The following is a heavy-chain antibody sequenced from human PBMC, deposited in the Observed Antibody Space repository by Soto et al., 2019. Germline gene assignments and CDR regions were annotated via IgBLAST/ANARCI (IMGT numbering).Heavy chain of an antibody. Sequence: QVQLVESGGGVVQPGRSLRLSCAASGFTFSSYGMHWVRQAPGKGLEWVAVISYDGSNKYYADSVKGRFTISRDNSKNTLYLQMNSLRAEDTAVYYCAKDDSSCWYGGAFDYWGQGTLVTVSS. D-gene: IGHD6-19*01. CDR2: ISYDGSNK. CDR1: GFTFSSYG. J-gene: IGHJ4*02. V-gene: IGHV3-30*18. CDR3: AKDDSSCWYGGAFDY.